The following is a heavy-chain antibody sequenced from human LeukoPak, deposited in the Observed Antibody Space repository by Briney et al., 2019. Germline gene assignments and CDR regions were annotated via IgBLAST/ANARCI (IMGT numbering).Heavy chain of an antibody. CDR3: AGEEERGVTVAGTAFDY. J-gene: IGHJ4*02. Sequence: GASVKVSSKASGGTFSSYSITWVRQAPGQGLEWMGRIIPTLGIANYAQKFQGRVTITADKSTSTAYMELSSLRSEDTAVYYCAGEEERGVTVAGTAFDYWGQGTLVTVSS. D-gene: IGHD6-19*01. V-gene: IGHV1-69*04. CDR2: IIPTLGIA. CDR1: GGTFSSYS.